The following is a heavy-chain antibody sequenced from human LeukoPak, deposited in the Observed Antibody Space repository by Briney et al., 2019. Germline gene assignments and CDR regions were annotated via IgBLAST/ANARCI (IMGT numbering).Heavy chain of an antibody. Sequence: PGGSLRLSCAASGFTFSSYWMNWARQAPGKGLEWVANIKQDGSEKYYVDSVKGRFTISRDNAKNSLYLQMNSLRAEDTAVYYCARDRRYGSGYFDYWGQGTLVTVSS. V-gene: IGHV3-7*01. J-gene: IGHJ4*02. CDR2: IKQDGSEK. CDR3: ARDRRYGSGYFDY. CDR1: GFTFSSYW. D-gene: IGHD3-10*01.